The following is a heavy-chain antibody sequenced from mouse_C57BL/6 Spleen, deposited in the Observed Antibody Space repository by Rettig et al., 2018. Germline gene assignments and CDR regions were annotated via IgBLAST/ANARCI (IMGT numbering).Heavy chain of an antibody. CDR1: GFSFNTYA. V-gene: IGHV10-1*01. D-gene: IGHD2-3*01. Sequence: LVQPKGSLKLSCAASGFSFNTYAMNWVRQAPGKGLEWVARIRSKSNNYATYYADSVKDRFTISRDDSESMVYLQMNNLKTEDTAMYYCVRQGDGYWFAYWGQGTLV. CDR2: IRSKSNNYAT. CDR3: VRQGDGYWFAY. J-gene: IGHJ3*01.